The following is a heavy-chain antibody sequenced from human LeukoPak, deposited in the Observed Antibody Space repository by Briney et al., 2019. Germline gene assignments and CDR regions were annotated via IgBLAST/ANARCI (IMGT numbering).Heavy chain of an antibody. J-gene: IGHJ5*02. CDR1: GYTFTNYY. D-gene: IGHD4-23*01. CDR2: INPSGGST. CDR3: ARQGTTVVTPPYSWFDP. V-gene: IGHV1-46*01. Sequence: ASVKVSCKASGYTFTNYYIHWVRQAPGQGLEWMGIINPSGGSTSYAQKFQGRVTMTRDTSTSTVYMELSSLRSEDTAVYYCARQGTTVVTPPYSWFDPWGQGTLVIVSS.